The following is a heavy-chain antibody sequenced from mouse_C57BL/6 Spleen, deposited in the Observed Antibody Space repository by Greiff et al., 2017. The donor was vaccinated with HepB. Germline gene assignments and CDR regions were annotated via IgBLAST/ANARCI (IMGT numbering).Heavy chain of an antibody. D-gene: IGHD3-2*02. CDR3: ARKAGYGPPYAMDY. V-gene: IGHV7-3*01. CDR2: IRNKANGYTT. J-gene: IGHJ4*01. CDR1: GFTFTDYY. Sequence: EVKVVESGGGLVQPGGSLSLSCAASGFTFTDYYMSWVRQPPGKALEWLGFIRNKANGYTTEYSASVKGRFTISRDNSQSILYLQMNALRAEDSATYYCARKAGYGPPYAMDYWGQGTSVTVSS.